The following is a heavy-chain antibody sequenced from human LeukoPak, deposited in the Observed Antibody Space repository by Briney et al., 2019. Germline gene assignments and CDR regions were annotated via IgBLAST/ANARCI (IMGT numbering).Heavy chain of an antibody. V-gene: IGHV1-69*13. CDR1: GGTFSSYA. CDR3: AQGKGYSYGTNWFDP. J-gene: IGHJ5*02. CDR2: IIPIFGTA. D-gene: IGHD5-18*01. Sequence: ASVKVSCKASGGTFSSYAISWVRQAPGQGLEWMGGIIPIFGTANYAQKFQGRVTITADVSTSTAYMELSSLRSEDTAVYYCAQGKGYSYGTNWFDPWGQGTLVTVSS.